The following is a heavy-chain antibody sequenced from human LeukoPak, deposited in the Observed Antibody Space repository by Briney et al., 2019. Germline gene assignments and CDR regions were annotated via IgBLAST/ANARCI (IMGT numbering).Heavy chain of an antibody. CDR2: INHSGST. CDR3: AREKSLQITILDI. J-gene: IGHJ3*02. CDR1: GFTFSSYW. D-gene: IGHD3-3*01. V-gene: IGHV4-34*01. Sequence: GSLRLSCAASGFTFSSYWMSWVRQAPGKGLEWIGEINHSGSTNYNPSLKSRVTISVDTSKNQFSLKLSSVTAADTAVYYCAREKSLQITILDIWGQGTMVTVSS.